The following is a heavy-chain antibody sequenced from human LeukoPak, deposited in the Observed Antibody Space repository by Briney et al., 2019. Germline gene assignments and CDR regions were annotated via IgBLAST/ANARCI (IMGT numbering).Heavy chain of an antibody. CDR1: GFTSSSYW. CDR2: INSDGSNT. V-gene: IGHV3-74*01. D-gene: IGHD6-19*01. J-gene: IGHJ5*02. CDR3: ARVWPYSSGRYGYNWFDP. Sequence: GGSLRLSCAASGFTSSSYWMHWVRQAPGKGLVWVSRINSDGSNTNYADSVKGRSTISRDNAKNTVYLQMNSLRAEDTAVYYCARVWPYSSGRYGYNWFDPWGQGTLVTVSS.